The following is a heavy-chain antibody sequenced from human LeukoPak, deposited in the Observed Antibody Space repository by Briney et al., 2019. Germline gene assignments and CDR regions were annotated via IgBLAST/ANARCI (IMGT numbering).Heavy chain of an antibody. CDR2: ISSNGGST. CDR3: ARDLHIAAAGRGTYYYYMDV. Sequence: GGSLRLSCAASGFTFSSYAMHWVRQAPGKGLEYVSAISSNGGSTYYANSVKGRFTISRDNSKNTLYLQMGSLRAEDMAVYYCARDLHIAAAGRGTYYYYMDVWGKGTTVTVSS. V-gene: IGHV3-64*01. CDR1: GFTFSSYA. J-gene: IGHJ6*03. D-gene: IGHD6-13*01.